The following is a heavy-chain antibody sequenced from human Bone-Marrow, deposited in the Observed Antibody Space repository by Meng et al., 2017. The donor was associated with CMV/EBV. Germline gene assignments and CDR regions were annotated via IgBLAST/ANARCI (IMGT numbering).Heavy chain of an antibody. D-gene: IGHD4-17*01. V-gene: IGHV1-69*10. CDR2: IIPILGIA. CDR1: GGTFSSYA. Sequence: SVKVSCMASGGTFSSYAISWVRQAPGQGLEWMGGIIPILGIANYAQKFQGRVTITADKSTSTAYMELSSLRSEDTAVYYCARDPPPGWVTTVQGDAFDIWGQGKMVTVSS. J-gene: IGHJ3*02. CDR3: ARDPPPGWVTTVQGDAFDI.